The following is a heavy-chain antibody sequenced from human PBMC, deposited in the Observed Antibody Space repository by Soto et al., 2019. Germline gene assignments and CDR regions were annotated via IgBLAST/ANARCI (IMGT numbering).Heavy chain of an antibody. CDR1: GGSISSGGYS. J-gene: IGHJ5*02. CDR2: IYHSGST. V-gene: IGHV4-30-2*01. CDR3: ARVRAAAGLPGGWFDP. D-gene: IGHD6-13*01. Sequence: PSETQSLTCAVSGGSISSGGYSWRWMRQPRGKGLEWIGYIYHSGSTYYNPSLKSRVTISVDRSKNQFSLKLSSVTAADTAVYYCARVRAAAGLPGGWFDPWGQGTLVTVSS.